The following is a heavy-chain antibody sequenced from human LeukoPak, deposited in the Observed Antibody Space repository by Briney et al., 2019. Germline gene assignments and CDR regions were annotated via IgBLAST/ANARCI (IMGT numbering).Heavy chain of an antibody. V-gene: IGHV3-48*01. D-gene: IGHD2/OR15-2a*01. CDR3: TSRGTLYGY. J-gene: IGHJ4*02. Sequence: SGGSLRLSCAASGFTFSSYNMNWVRQAPGKGLEWVSYISSTSGTIDYADSVKGRFTISRDNAKTPLYLQMNSLRAEDTAVYYCTSRGTLYGYWGQGTLVTVSS. CDR1: GFTFSSYN. CDR2: ISSTSGTI.